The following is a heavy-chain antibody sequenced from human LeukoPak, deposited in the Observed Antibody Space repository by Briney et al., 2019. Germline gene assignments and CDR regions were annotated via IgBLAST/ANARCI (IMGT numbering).Heavy chain of an antibody. CDR3: ARGTTMIVVVTAVFDP. V-gene: IGHV3-7*01. CDR1: GFTFSSYW. Sequence: GGSLRLSCAASGFTFSSYWMSWVRQAPGKGLEWVANIKQDGSEKYYVDSVKGRFTISRDNAKNSLYLQMNSLRAEDTAVYYCARGTTMIVVVTAVFDPWGQGTLVTVSS. D-gene: IGHD3-22*01. J-gene: IGHJ5*02. CDR2: IKQDGSEK.